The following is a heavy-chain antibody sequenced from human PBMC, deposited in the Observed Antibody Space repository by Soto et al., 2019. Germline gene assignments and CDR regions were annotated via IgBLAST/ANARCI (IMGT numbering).Heavy chain of an antibody. CDR3: ARDGVTGTYAEYFQH. CDR1: GFSVSSHY. V-gene: IGHV3-66*01. D-gene: IGHD2-21*02. Sequence: GGSLRLSCAASGFSVSSHYMSWVRQAPGKGLEWVSIIYSGGSTYYADSVKGRFSISRDSSKNTVSLQMNRLRDEDTAVYYCARDGVTGTYAEYFQHWGQGTLVTVSS. CDR2: IYSGGST. J-gene: IGHJ1*01.